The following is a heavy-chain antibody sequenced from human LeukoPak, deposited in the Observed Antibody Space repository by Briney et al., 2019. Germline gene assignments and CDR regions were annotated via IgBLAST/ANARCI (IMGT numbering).Heavy chain of an antibody. J-gene: IGHJ4*02. CDR2: ITSSGDLT. CDR3: ARGRSSGWFDY. CDR1: GFIFSNYD. Sequence: GGSLRLSCAASGFIFSNYDMTWFRQAPGKGLEWVSAITSSGDLTLYADSVKGRFTISRDNSKNTLYLQMNSLRAEDTAVYYCARGRSSGWFDYWGQGTLVTVSS. D-gene: IGHD6-19*01. V-gene: IGHV3-23*01.